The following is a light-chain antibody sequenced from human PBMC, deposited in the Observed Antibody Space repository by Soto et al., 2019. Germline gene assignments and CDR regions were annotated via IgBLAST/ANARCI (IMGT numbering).Light chain of an antibody. J-gene: IGKJ4*01. Sequence: EVAMTQSPATLSVSLGDRATLSCRATQCVSSNLAWYQQKPGQAPRLLIYGASTRATGIPARFSGSGSGTEFTLTISSLQSEDVAVYSCQQYNNWPLTFGGGTKVDIK. CDR1: QCVSSN. V-gene: IGKV3-15*01. CDR3: QQYNNWPLT. CDR2: GAS.